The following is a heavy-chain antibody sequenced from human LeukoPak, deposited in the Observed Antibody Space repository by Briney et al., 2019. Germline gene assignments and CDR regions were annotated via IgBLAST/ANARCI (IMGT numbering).Heavy chain of an antibody. CDR2: VNHAGST. CDR1: GESFSGYF. V-gene: IGHV4-34*01. Sequence: SETLSLTCAVYGESFSGYFWTWIRQPPGKGLEWIGEVNHAGSTSYNPSLKSRVTISGDTSKNQFSLKLSSVTAADTAVYYCARPQADYAGGWKFFDYWGQGTLVTVSS. J-gene: IGHJ4*02. CDR3: ARPQADYAGGWKFFDY. D-gene: IGHD6-19*01.